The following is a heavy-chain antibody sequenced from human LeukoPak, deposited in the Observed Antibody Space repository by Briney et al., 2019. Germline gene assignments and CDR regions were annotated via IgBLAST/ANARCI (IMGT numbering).Heavy chain of an antibody. D-gene: IGHD1-26*01. CDR1: GGSISSYY. CDR3: ARETRLHSGSYSSDAFDI. V-gene: IGHV4-59*01. J-gene: IGHJ3*02. CDR2: ISYIGST. Sequence: PSDTLSLTCTVSGGSISSYYWSWIRQPPGKGLEWIGYISYIGSTDYNPSLKSRVTISLDTSKNQFSLRLSSVTAADTAVYYCARETRLHSGSYSSDAFDIWGQGTMVTVSA.